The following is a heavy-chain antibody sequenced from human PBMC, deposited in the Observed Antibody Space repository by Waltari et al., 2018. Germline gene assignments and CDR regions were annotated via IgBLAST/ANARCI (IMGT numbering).Heavy chain of an antibody. CDR3: ARDSKGPMVQGVTGD. V-gene: IGHV3-53*01. CDR2: IYSGGST. J-gene: IGHJ4*02. CDR1: GFTVSSNY. D-gene: IGHD3-10*01. Sequence: EVQLVDSGGGLIQPGGSLRLSCAASGFTVSSNYMSWVRHAPGKGLEWVPVIYSGGSTYYADSVEGRFTISRDNSKNTLYLQMNSLRAEDTAVYYCARDSKGPMVQGVTGDWGQGTLVTVSS.